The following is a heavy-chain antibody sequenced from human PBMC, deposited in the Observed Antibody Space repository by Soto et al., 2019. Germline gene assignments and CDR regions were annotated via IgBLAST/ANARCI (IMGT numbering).Heavy chain of an antibody. D-gene: IGHD2-15*01. CDR1: GGSFRRET. J-gene: IGHJ3*01. Sequence: QVQLVQSGAEVKKPGSSVKVSCKASGGSFRRETINWVRQAPGQGPEWMGGILPIFGTADYAQKFQGRVTITADVSTTTTYMELSSLRFEDTAVYYCAMGHEFGGNSDDFDVWGQGTMVIVYS. CDR2: ILPIFGTA. CDR3: AMGHEFGGNSDDFDV. V-gene: IGHV1-69*12.